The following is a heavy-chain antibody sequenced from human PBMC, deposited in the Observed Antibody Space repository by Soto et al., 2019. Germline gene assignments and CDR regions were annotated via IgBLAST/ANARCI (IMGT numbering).Heavy chain of an antibody. CDR1: GGTFSSYA. CDR3: ARVDSSGYYYSYWFDP. CDR2: IIPIFGTA. D-gene: IGHD3-22*01. Sequence: QVQLVQSGAEMKKPGSSVKVSCKASGGTFSSYAISWVRQAPVQGLEWMGGIIPIFGTANYAQKFQGRVTITADESTSSAYMGLSSLRSEDTAVYYCARVDSSGYYYSYWFDPWGQGTLVTVSS. J-gene: IGHJ5*02. V-gene: IGHV1-69*01.